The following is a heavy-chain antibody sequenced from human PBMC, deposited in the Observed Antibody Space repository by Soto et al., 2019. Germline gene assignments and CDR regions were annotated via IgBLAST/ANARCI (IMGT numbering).Heavy chain of an antibody. V-gene: IGHV3-48*02. Sequence: TGGSLRLSCAASGFTFSSYSMNWVRQAPGKGLEWVSYISSSSSTIYYADSVKGRFTISRDNAKNSLYLQMNSLRDEDTAVYYCARERDTNSYGYPYYFDYWGQGTLVTVS. CDR1: GFTFSSYS. CDR3: ARERDTNSYGYPYYFDY. CDR2: ISSSSSTI. D-gene: IGHD5-18*01. J-gene: IGHJ4*02.